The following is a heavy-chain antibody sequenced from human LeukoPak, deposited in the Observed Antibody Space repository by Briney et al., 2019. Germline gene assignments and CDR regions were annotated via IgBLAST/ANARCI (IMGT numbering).Heavy chain of an antibody. D-gene: IGHD1-7*01. CDR1: RYTFTSYD. J-gene: IGHJ4*02. CDR2: MNPNTGRT. CDR3: ARAGFYPLTGTTHIDY. V-gene: IGHV1-8*01. Sequence: ASVKVSCKASRYTFTSYDINWVREAAGQRLEWMGWMNPNTGRTGFAQKFQGRLTMTRDASISTAYMELSSLRSDDTAVYYCARAGFYPLTGTTHIDYWGQGTLVTVSS.